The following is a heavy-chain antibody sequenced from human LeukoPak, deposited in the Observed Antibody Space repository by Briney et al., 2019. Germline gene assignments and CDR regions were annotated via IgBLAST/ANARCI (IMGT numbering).Heavy chain of an antibody. J-gene: IGHJ4*02. CDR2: ISAYNGNT. Sequence: GASVKVSCKASGYTFTGYYMHWVRQAPGQGLEWMGWISAYNGNTNYAQKLQGRVTMTTDTSTSTAYMELRSLRSDDTAVYYCARAQSIAAAGQTFDYWGQGTLVTVSS. CDR3: ARAQSIAAAGQTFDY. CDR1: GYTFTGYY. V-gene: IGHV1-18*04. D-gene: IGHD6-13*01.